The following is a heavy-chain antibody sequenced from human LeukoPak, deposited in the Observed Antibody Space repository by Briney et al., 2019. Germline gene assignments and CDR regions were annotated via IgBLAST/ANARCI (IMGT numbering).Heavy chain of an antibody. J-gene: IGHJ4*02. CDR2: IYSDGTT. CDR3: TKVATTPVWASDY. D-gene: IGHD1-1*01. Sequence: PGGSLRLSCAASGITVSSNYMGWVRQAPGKGLEWVSIIYSDGTTLYADSVKGRFTISRDTSKNRLYLHMDSLRAEDTAIYYCTKVATTPVWASDYWGQGTLVTVSS. V-gene: IGHV3-53*01. CDR1: GITVSSNY.